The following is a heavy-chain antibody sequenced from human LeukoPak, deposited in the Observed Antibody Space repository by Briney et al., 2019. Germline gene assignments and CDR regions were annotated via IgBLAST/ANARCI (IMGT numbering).Heavy chain of an antibody. J-gene: IGHJ4*02. CDR2: IIPIFGTA. V-gene: IGHV1-69*13. CDR3: ARDSQDGYNFDYFDY. CDR1: GGTFSSYA. Sequence: SVKVSCKASGGTFSSYAISWVRQAPGQGLEWMGGIIPIFGTANYAQKFQGRVTITADESTSTAYMELSSLRSEDTAVYYCARDSQDGYNFDYFDYWGQGTLVTASS. D-gene: IGHD5-24*01.